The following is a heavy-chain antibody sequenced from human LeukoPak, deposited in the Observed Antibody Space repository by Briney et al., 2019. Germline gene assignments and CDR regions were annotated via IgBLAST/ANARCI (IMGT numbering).Heavy chain of an antibody. CDR2: ISAYNGNT. D-gene: IGHD1-26*01. J-gene: IGHJ3*02. CDR1: GYTFTSYG. CDR3: ARADLEWELRPIYAFDI. V-gene: IGHV1-18*01. Sequence: ASVKVSCKASGYTFTSYGISWVRQAPGQGLEWMGWISAYNGNTNYAQKLRGRVTMTTDTSTSTAYMELRSLRSDDTAVYYCARADLEWELRPIYAFDIWGQGTMVTVSS.